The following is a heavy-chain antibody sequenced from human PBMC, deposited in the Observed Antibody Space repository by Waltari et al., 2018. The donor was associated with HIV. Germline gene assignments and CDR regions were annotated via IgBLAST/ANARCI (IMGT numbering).Heavy chain of an antibody. J-gene: IGHJ4*02. CDR1: GVSVSSYY. CDR3: ARLLFGTEAGPFDS. CDR2: IYKFGTT. V-gene: IGHV4-59*02. Sequence: QVQLQESGPGQVKPSETLSLTCTVSGVSVSSYYWSWIRQSPGRGLEWIGSIYKFGTTTSNPSLKSRVTMSVDSSKKQISLKLSYVTAGDTGIYFCARLLFGTEAGPFDSWGQGTLVTVSS. D-gene: IGHD3-10*01.